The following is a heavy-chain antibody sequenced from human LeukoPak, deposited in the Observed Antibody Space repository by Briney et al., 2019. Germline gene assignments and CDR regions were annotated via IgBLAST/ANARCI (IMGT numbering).Heavy chain of an antibody. D-gene: IGHD6-13*01. J-gene: IGHJ6*02. V-gene: IGHV4-30-4*01. CDR2: IYYCGCT. CDR3: AREFITYSSSWFDENYYYYGMDV. Sequence: SETLSLTCTVSGGSISSGDYYWRWLRQPPGTGLEWIGYIYYCGCTYYNPSLKSRVTISVDTSKNQFSLKLSSVTAADTAVYYCAREFITYSSSWFDENYYYYGMDVWGQGTTVTVSS. CDR1: GGSISSGDYY.